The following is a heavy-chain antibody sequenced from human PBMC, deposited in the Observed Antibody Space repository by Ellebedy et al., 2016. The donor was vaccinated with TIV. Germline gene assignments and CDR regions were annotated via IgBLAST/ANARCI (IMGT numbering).Heavy chain of an antibody. CDR3: ARDPRVVVPAVMDY. CDR1: GFTFSHYG. J-gene: IGHJ4*02. Sequence: GESLKISCVASGFTFSHYGMHWVRQAPGKGLEWVAVIWYDGSNKFYGDSVKGRFTISRDNSKNTLYMQMNSLRAENTAVYYCARDPRVVVPAVMDYWGQGTLVTVSS. V-gene: IGHV3-33*01. D-gene: IGHD2-2*01. CDR2: IWYDGSNK.